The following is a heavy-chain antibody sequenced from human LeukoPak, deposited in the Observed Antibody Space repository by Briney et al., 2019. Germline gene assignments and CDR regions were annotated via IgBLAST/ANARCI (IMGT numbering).Heavy chain of an antibody. Sequence: SSETLSLTCTVSGYSISSGYYWGWIRQPPGKGLEWIGSIYHSGSTYYNPSLKSRVTISVDTSKNQFSLKLSSVTAADTAVYYCARVLEQWLVDYYYYMDVWGKGTTVTVSS. D-gene: IGHD6-19*01. J-gene: IGHJ6*03. CDR2: IYHSGST. CDR1: GYSISSGYY. CDR3: ARVLEQWLVDYYYYMDV. V-gene: IGHV4-38-2*02.